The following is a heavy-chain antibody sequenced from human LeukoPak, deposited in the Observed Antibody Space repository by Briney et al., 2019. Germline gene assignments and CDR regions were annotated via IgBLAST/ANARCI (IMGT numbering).Heavy chain of an antibody. CDR2: ISAYNGNT. J-gene: IGHJ6*03. Sequence: GASVKVSCKASGYTFTSYGISWVRQAPGQGLEWMGWISAYNGNTNYAQKLQGRVTMTTDTSTSTAYMELRSLRSDDTAVYYCARDPRRVPAAHGGYYYYYMDVWGKGTTVTVSS. CDR3: ARDPRRVPAAHGGYYYYYMDV. D-gene: IGHD2-2*01. CDR1: GYTFTSYG. V-gene: IGHV1-18*01.